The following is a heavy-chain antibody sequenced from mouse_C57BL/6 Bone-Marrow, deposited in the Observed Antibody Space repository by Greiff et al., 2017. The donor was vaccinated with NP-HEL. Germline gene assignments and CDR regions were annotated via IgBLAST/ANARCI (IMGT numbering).Heavy chain of an antibody. Sequence: EVKLQESGPGLVKPSQSLSLTCSVTGYSITSGYYWNWIRQFPGNKLEWMGYISYDGSNNYNPSLKNRISITRDTSKNQFFLKLNSVTTEDTATYYCAREYDGYRDYAMDYWGQGTSVTVSS. CDR2: ISYDGSN. D-gene: IGHD2-3*01. CDR1: GYSITSGYY. V-gene: IGHV3-6*01. CDR3: AREYDGYRDYAMDY. J-gene: IGHJ4*01.